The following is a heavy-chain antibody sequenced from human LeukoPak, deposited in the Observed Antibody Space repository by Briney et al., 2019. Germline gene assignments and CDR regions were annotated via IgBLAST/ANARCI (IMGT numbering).Heavy chain of an antibody. CDR1: GGSISSNGYY. D-gene: IGHD5-18*01. J-gene: IGHJ4*02. CDR3: CGHRGYSYGYLDY. Sequence: KTSETLSLTCTVSGGSISSNGYYWGWIRQPPGKGLEWIGSIYYSGSTYYIPSLKSRATISLDTPKNQISLELTSVTAADTAVYYCCGHRGYSYGYLDYWGQGTLVTVSS. CDR2: IYYSGST. V-gene: IGHV4-39*01.